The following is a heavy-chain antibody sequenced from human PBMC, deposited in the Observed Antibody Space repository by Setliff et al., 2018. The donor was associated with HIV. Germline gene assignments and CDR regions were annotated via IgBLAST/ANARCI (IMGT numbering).Heavy chain of an antibody. CDR1: GYTFTSYG. CDR3: ARDPSCSSTSCYAGWFDP. Sequence: ASVKVSCKASGYTFTSYGISWVRQAPGQGLEWMGWISAYNGNTNYAQKLQGRVTMTTDTSTSTAYMELRSLRSDDTAVYYCARDPSCSSTSCYAGWFDPRGQGTLVTVSS. J-gene: IGHJ5*02. V-gene: IGHV1-18*01. D-gene: IGHD2-2*01. CDR2: ISAYNGNT.